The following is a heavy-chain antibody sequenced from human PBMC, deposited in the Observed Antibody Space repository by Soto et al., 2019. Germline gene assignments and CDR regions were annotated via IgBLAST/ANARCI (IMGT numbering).Heavy chain of an antibody. CDR2: IIPIFGTA. J-gene: IGHJ5*02. CDR1: GGTFSSYA. CDR3: ARDPMPDTAMGHNWFDP. V-gene: IGHV1-69*06. D-gene: IGHD5-18*01. Sequence: VASVKVSCKASGGTFSSYAISWVRQAPGQGLEWMGGIIPIFGTANYAQKFQGRVTITADKSTSTAYMELSSLRSEDTAVYYCARDPMPDTAMGHNWFDPWGQGTLVTVSS.